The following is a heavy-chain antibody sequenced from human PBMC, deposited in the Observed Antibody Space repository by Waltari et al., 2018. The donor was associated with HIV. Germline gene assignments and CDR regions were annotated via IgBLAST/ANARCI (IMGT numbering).Heavy chain of an antibody. V-gene: IGHV4-61*02. CDR2: FYTSGGT. Sequence: QVQLQESGPGLVKPSQTLSLTCTVSGGSISSGDYYWSWIRQPAGKGLEWIGRFYTSGGTHYNPSLKSRCTISVDTSKNQFSLKLSSVTAADTAVYYCARGYYYRMDVWGQGTTVTVSS. CDR3: ARGYYYRMDV. CDR1: GGSISSGDYY. D-gene: IGHD3-10*01. J-gene: IGHJ6*02.